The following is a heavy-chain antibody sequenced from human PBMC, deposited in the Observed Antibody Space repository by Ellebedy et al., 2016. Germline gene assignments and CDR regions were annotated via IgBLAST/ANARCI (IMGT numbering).Heavy chain of an antibody. Sequence: SETLSLXXAVYGGSFSGYYWSWIRQPPGKGLEWIGEINHSGSTNYNPSLKSRVTISVDTSKNQFSLKLSSVTAADTAVYYCARGRVYYYFDYWGQGTLVTVSS. CDR1: GGSFSGYY. J-gene: IGHJ4*02. V-gene: IGHV4-34*01. CDR3: ARGRVYYYFDY. D-gene: IGHD5/OR15-5a*01. CDR2: INHSGST.